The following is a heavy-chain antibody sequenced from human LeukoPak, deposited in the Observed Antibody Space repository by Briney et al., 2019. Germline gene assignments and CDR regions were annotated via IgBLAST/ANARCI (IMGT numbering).Heavy chain of an antibody. CDR2: IIPLLGTP. CDR3: AEDSSMVTTRAPYYYYYLDV. V-gene: IGHV1-69*13. CDR1: GGTFTNYA. J-gene: IGHJ6*03. Sequence: SVKVSCKASGGTFTNYAISWVRQAPGQGLEWMGGIIPLLGTPNYAQKFQGRVTITADDSTSTAYMELTSLRSEDTAVYYCAEDSSMVTTRAPYYYYYLDVWGQGTTATVSS. D-gene: IGHD4-17*01.